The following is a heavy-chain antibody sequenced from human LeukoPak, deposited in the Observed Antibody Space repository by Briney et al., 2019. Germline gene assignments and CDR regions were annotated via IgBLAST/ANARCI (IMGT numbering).Heavy chain of an antibody. CDR2: ISNTGRTT. CDR1: GFTFSDYH. CDR3: ARDGSPLRFYEMDV. Sequence: GGSLRLSCAASGFTFSDYHMTWIRQAPGKGLEWISYISNTGRTTYYADSVKGRFTICRDDAKNSLFLEMNSLRAEDTAVYYCARDGSPLRFYEMDVWGKGTTVIVSS. D-gene: IGHD2-2*03. V-gene: IGHV3-11*04. J-gene: IGHJ6*04.